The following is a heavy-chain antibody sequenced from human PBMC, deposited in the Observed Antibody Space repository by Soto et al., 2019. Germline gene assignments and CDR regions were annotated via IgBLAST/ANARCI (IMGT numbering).Heavy chain of an antibody. CDR3: AKFLLRGPDY. V-gene: IGHV3-23*01. D-gene: IGHD3-16*01. CDR1: GFNFGSYA. Sequence: GGSLRLSCAASGFNFGSYAMSWVRQAPGKGLEWVSAIDYGRGTYYADSVKGRFTISRDNSKDTLYLQMKSLRADDTAVYYCAKFLLRGPDYWGQGTLVTVS. J-gene: IGHJ4*02. CDR2: IDYGRGT.